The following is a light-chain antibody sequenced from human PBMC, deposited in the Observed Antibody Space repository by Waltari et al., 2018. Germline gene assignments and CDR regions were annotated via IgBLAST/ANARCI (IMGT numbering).Light chain of an antibody. CDR1: SSDVGGYNY. CDR2: EVN. J-gene: IGLJ3*02. V-gene: IGLV2-8*01. Sequence: QSVTISCTGTSSDVGGYNYVSWYQHHPGKAPKLMVYEVNKRPSGVPDRFSGSKSGNTASLTVSGLQAEDESDYYCSSYAGSNHLVFGGGTKLTVL. CDR3: SSYAGSNHLV.